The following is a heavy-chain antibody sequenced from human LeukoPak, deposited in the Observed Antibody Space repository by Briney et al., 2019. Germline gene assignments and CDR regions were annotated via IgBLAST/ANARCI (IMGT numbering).Heavy chain of an antibody. V-gene: IGHV3-53*01. Sequence: PGGSLRLSCKVSGFTVSSNSMSWVRQAPGKGLEWVSFIYSGTTHYSDSVKGRFTISRDNSKNTLYLQMNSLRAEDTAVYYCARRRHWLRSHWFDPWGQGTLVTVSS. CDR1: GFTVSSNS. CDR3: ARRRHWLRSHWFDP. J-gene: IGHJ5*02. D-gene: IGHD6-19*01. CDR2: IYSGTT.